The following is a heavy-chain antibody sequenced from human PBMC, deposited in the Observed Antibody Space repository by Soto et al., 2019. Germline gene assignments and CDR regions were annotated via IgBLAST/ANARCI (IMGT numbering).Heavy chain of an antibody. CDR2: ISGSGGST. CDR1: GFTFSSYA. D-gene: IGHD3-10*01. CDR3: AKANTPTFYYYGSGSYYYFDY. J-gene: IGHJ4*02. V-gene: IGHV3-23*01. Sequence: GGSLRLSCAASGFTFSSYAMSWVRQAPGKGLEWVSAISGSGGSTYYADSVKGRFTISRDNSKNTLYLQMNSLRAEDTAVYYCAKANTPTFYYYGSGSYYYFDYWGQGTLVTVSS.